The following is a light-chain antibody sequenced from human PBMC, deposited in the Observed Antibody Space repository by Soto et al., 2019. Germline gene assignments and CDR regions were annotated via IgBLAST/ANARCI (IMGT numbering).Light chain of an antibody. CDR2: GAS. CDR1: QSVSSNY. V-gene: IGKV3-20*01. CDR3: QQYDSSPPRT. J-gene: IGKJ1*01. Sequence: EIVMTQSPGTLSLSPGERATLSCRASQSVSSNYLAWYQQKPGQAPRLLIYGASSRATGTPDRFSGSGSGTDFSLTIIRMEPEDVAVYYCQQYDSSPPRTFGQGTKVEIK.